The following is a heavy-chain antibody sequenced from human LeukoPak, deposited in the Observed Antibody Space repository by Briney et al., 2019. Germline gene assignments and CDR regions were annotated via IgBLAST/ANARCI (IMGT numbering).Heavy chain of an antibody. CDR2: INSDGIST. D-gene: IGHD3-22*01. Sequence: GGSLRLSCAASGFTFSNYWMHWVRHAPGKGRVWVSRINSDGISTSYADSVKGRFTISRDNAKNTLNLQMNSLRAEDTAVYYCARDLGQYYDTSDNWFDPWGQGTLVTVSS. V-gene: IGHV3-74*01. J-gene: IGHJ5*02. CDR1: GFTFSNYW. CDR3: ARDLGQYYDTSDNWFDP.